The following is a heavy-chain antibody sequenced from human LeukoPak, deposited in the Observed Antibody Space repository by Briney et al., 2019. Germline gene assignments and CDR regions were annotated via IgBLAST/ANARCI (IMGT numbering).Heavy chain of an antibody. D-gene: IGHD6-13*01. CDR2: INHSGST. J-gene: IGHJ3*02. CDR1: GGSFSGYY. CDR3: ARHRCPPSSSCYFLDAFDI. V-gene: IGHV4-34*01. Sequence: SETLSLTCAVYGGSFSGYYWSWIRQPPGKGLEWIGEINHSGSTNYNPSLKSRVTISVDTSKNQFSLKLSSVTAADTAVYYCARHRCPPSSSCYFLDAFDIWGHGTMVTVSS.